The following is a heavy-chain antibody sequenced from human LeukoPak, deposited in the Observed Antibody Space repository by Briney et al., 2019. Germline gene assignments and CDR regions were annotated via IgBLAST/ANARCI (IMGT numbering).Heavy chain of an antibody. J-gene: IGHJ4*01. CDR2: IYYSGST. V-gene: IGHV4-39*02. Sequence: PSETLSLTCIVSGGSISSGGHYWGWIRQPPGKGLEWIGSIYYSGSTYYNPSLNSRVTMFIDMSKNHFSLKMSSVTATDTAVYYCARLVCGGGSCPAEFDYWGHGTLVTVSA. CDR3: ARLVCGGGSCPAEFDY. CDR1: GGSISSGGHY. D-gene: IGHD2-15*01.